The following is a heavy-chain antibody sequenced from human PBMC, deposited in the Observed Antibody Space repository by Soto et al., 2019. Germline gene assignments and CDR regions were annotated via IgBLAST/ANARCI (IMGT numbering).Heavy chain of an antibody. Sequence: ASVKVSCKTSGFTFRSSAVQWVRQALGQRLEWIGWLVVGTGNTNYAQKFQQRVTISSDRSTNTVSMELSSLTSEDTAVYYCATGAYCSGGSCSDYYYYYYGMDLWGQGTTVTVSS. CDR3: ATGAYCSGGSCSDYYYYYYGMDL. D-gene: IGHD2-15*01. CDR1: GFTFRSSA. CDR2: LVVGTGNT. J-gene: IGHJ6*02. V-gene: IGHV1-58*01.